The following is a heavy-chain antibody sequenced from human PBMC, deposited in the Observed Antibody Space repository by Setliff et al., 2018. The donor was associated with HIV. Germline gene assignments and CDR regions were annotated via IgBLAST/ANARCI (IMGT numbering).Heavy chain of an antibody. Sequence: PGGSLRLSCAASGFTVSSNYMSWVRQAPGKGLEWVSVIYSGGSTYYADSVKGRFTISRDNSKNTLYLQVNSLRAEDTAVYYCARERWLRSHYYYYMDVWGKGTTVTSP. V-gene: IGHV3-53*01. J-gene: IGHJ6*03. CDR3: ARERWLRSHYYYYMDV. CDR2: IYSGGST. D-gene: IGHD5-12*01. CDR1: GFTVSSNY.